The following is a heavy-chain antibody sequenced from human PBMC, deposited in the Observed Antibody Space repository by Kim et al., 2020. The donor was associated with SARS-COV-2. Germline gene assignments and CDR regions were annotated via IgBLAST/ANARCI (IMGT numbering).Heavy chain of an antibody. J-gene: IGHJ4*02. D-gene: IGHD1-26*01. Sequence: KYYADSVKGRFTISRDNSKNTLYLQMNSLRAEDTAVYYCASVGAGSLVDYWGQGTLVTVSS. CDR3: ASVGAGSLVDY. V-gene: IGHV3-30*01. CDR2: K.